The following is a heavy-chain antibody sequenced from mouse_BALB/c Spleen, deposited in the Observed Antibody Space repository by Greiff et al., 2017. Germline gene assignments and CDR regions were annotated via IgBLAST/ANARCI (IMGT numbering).Heavy chain of an antibody. CDR3: ARHGYYYYAMDY. CDR2: ISNGGGST. J-gene: IGHJ4*01. V-gene: IGHV5-12-2*01. D-gene: IGHD2-3*01. CDR1: GFTFSSYT. Sequence: EVKVVESGGGLVQPGGSLKLSCAASGFTFSSYTMSWVRQTPEKRLEWVAYISNGGGSTYYPDTVKGRFTISRDNAKNTLYLQMSSLKSEDTAMYYCARHGYYYYAMDYWGQGTSVTVSS.